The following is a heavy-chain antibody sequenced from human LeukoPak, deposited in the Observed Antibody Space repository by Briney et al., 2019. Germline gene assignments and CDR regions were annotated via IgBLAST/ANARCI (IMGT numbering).Heavy chain of an antibody. J-gene: IGHJ4*02. CDR3: AKAHSGSYTGYFDY. CDR2: ISYDGSNK. D-gene: IGHD1-26*01. V-gene: IGHV3-30*18. Sequence: GGSLRLSCVVSGFTFRAYWMSWVRQAPGKGLEWVAVISYDGSNKYYADSVKGRFTISRDNSKNTLYLQMNSLRAEDTAVYYCAKAHSGSYTGYFDYWGQGTLVTVSS. CDR1: GFTFRAYW.